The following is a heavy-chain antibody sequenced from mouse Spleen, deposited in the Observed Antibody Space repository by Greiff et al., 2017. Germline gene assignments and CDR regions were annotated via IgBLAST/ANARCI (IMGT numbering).Heavy chain of an antibody. CDR1: GYTFTDYY. CDR3: ARTYGSTHYYAMDY. J-gene: IGHJ4*01. D-gene: IGHD1-1*01. Sequence: VKLMESGAELVRPGASVKLSCKASGYTFTDYYINWVKQRPGQGLEWIARIYPGSGNTYYNEKFKGKATLTAEKSSSTAYMQLSSLTSEDSAVYFCARTYGSTHYYAMDYWGQGTSVTVSS. V-gene: IGHV1-76*01. CDR2: IYPGSGNT.